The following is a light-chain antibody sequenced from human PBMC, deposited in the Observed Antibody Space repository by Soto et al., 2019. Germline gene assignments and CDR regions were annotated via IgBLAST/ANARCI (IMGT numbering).Light chain of an antibody. V-gene: IGKV3-11*01. J-gene: IGKJ5*01. CDR1: QSVRSS. Sequence: EIVMTQAQATLSWSPGERATLSCRASQSVRSSLAWYQQKPGQAPRLLLWGVSNRATGIPDRFSGSGSGTDFTRTVSSLEPEEFAGDYCQQSTKWPPSNTFGQGTRLEIK. CDR2: GVS. CDR3: QQSTKWPPSNT.